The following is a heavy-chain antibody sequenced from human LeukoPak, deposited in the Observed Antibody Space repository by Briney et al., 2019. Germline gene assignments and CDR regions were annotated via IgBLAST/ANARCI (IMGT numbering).Heavy chain of an antibody. CDR3: ARSIPHDFWSGYYLDY. D-gene: IGHD3-3*01. CDR2: INPNSGGT. Sequence: ASVKVSCKASGYTFTGYYMHWVRQAPGQGLEWMGRINPNSGGTNYAQKFQGRVTMTRDTSISTAYMELSRLRSDDTAVYYCARSIPHDFWSGYYLDYWGQGTLVTVSS. J-gene: IGHJ4*02. CDR1: GYTFTGYY. V-gene: IGHV1-2*06.